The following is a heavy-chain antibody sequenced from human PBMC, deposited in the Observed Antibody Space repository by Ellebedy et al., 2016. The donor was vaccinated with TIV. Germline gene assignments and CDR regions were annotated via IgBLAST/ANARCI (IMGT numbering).Heavy chain of an antibody. CDR2: ISAYNGNT. J-gene: IGHJ4*02. CDR3: ARSLYFGDFPFDS. Sequence: AASVKVSCKASGHSFTSYGISWVRQAPGEGLEWMGWISAYNGNTLYIEKFQGRVTMTTDTSTNTAYMELRNLRSDDTAVYFCARSLYFGDFPFDSWGQGTLVTVSS. CDR1: GHSFTSYG. V-gene: IGHV1-18*04. D-gene: IGHD3-10*01.